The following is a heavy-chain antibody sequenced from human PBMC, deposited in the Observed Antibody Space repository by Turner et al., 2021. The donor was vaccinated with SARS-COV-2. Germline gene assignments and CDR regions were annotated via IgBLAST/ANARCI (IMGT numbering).Heavy chain of an antibody. D-gene: IGHD2-15*01. V-gene: IGHV3-23*01. CDR3: AKPLLHDYYFYNMDV. CDR2: ISGSGTST. J-gene: IGHJ6*03. Sequence: EAQLLESGGGLRQPGGSLRISCAASGFTFSSYAMCWVRQGPGKGLEWVSGISGSGTSTYYADSVKSRFTISRDNSKNTLYLQMNSLRAEDTAVYYCAKPLLHDYYFYNMDVWGKGTTVTVSS. CDR1: GFTFSSYA.